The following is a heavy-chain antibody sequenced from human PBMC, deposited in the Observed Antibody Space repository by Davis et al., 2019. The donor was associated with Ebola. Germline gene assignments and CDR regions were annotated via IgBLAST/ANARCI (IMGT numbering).Heavy chain of an antibody. J-gene: IGHJ4*02. D-gene: IGHD2-2*01. CDR1: GITFSSYS. CDR3: ARSSI. V-gene: IGHV3-21*01. Sequence: GESLKISCAASGITFSSYSMNWVRQAPGKGLECVSSISSRSYSIYYADLVKGRFTISRDNAKNSLYLQMNSLRAEDTAVYYCARSSIWGQGTLVTVSS. CDR2: ISSRSYSI.